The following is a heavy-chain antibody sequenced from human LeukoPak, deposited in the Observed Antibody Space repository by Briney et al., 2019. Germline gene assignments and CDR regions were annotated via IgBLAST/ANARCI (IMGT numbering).Heavy chain of an antibody. CDR2: ISYDGSNK. V-gene: IGHV3-30*18. Sequence: GRSLRLSCAASGFTFSSYGMHWVRQAPGQGLEWVAVISYDGSNKYYADSVKGRFTISRDNSKNTLYLQMNSLRAEDTAVYYCAKEDCSSTSCLFDHWGQGTLVTVSS. D-gene: IGHD2-2*01. CDR1: GFTFSSYG. CDR3: AKEDCSSTSCLFDH. J-gene: IGHJ4*02.